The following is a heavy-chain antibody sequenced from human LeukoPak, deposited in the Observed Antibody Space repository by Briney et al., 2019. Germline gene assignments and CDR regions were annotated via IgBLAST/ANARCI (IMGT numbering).Heavy chain of an antibody. CDR3: ARHRAYDSGTYYRWFDP. J-gene: IGHJ5*02. Sequence: PSETLSLTCTVSGGSISTYYWGWIRQPPGMGREWVGYSHGNGDTNYNPSLKSRVTISVDTSKNQCSLKLTSVTAADTAVYYCARHRAYDSGTYYRWFDPWGPGTLVTVSS. CDR2: SHGNGDT. V-gene: IGHV4-59*08. CDR1: GGSISTYY. D-gene: IGHD3-22*01.